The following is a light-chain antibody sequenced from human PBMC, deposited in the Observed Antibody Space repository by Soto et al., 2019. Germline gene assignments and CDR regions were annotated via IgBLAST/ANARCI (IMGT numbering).Light chain of an antibody. CDR2: SAS. CDR1: QSIAGY. V-gene: IGKV1-39*01. Sequence: DIQMTQSPSSLSASVGDRVTITCRASQSIAGYLSWYQQRPGKAPKFLIYSASSLQRGVPSRLSGSGSGPDCSLTLNGLQPEDFATYFCQQSFSVPITFGQGKRLEIK. CDR3: QQSFSVPIT. J-gene: IGKJ5*01.